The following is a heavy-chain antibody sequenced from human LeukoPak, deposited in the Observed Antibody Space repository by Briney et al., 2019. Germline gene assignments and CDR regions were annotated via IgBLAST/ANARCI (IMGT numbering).Heavy chain of an antibody. Sequence: ASVKVSCKASGGTFSSYAISWVRQAPGQGLEWMGGIIPIFGTANYAQKFQGRVTITADESTSTAYMKLSSLRSEDTAVYYCARECSSGWSLAFDIWGQGTMVTVSS. CDR2: IIPIFGTA. CDR3: ARECSSGWSLAFDI. D-gene: IGHD6-19*01. J-gene: IGHJ3*02. CDR1: GGTFSSYA. V-gene: IGHV1-69*01.